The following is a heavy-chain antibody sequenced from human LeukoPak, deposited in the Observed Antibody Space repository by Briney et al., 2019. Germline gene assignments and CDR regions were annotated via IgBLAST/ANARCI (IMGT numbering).Heavy chain of an antibody. Sequence: ASETLSLTCAVYGGSFSGYYWSWIRQPPGKGLEWIGETNHSGSTNYNPSLKSRVTISVDTSKNQFSLKLSSVTAADTAVYYCTQRKGYSYGLRYWGQGTLVTVSS. CDR1: GGSFSGYY. CDR2: TNHSGST. V-gene: IGHV4-34*01. J-gene: IGHJ4*02. CDR3: TQRKGYSYGLRY. D-gene: IGHD5-18*01.